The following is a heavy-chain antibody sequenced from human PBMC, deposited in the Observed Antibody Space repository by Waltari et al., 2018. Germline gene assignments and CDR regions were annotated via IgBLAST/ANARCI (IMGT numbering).Heavy chain of an antibody. CDR2: IIPVFGTA. CDR3: ARDSRIAVAGLDY. D-gene: IGHD6-19*01. J-gene: IGHJ4*02. Sequence: QVQLVQSGAEVKKPGSSVKVSCKASGGPFSSYAISWVRQATGPGLEWMGGIIPVFGTANNEQNVQGIVTVTADESTSRAYRVLSSLRSECTAAYYCARDSRIAVAGLDYWGQGTLVTVSS. CDR1: GGPFSSYA. V-gene: IGHV1-69*13.